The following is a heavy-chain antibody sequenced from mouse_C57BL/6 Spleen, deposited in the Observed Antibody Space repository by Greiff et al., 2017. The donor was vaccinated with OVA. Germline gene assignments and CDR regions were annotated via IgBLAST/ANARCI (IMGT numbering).Heavy chain of an antibody. V-gene: IGHV1-42*01. CDR2: INPSTGGT. D-gene: IGHD1-1*01. J-gene: IGHJ1*03. CDR3: ARGGHYGSSWDWYFDV. Sequence: EVKLVESGPELVKPGASVKISCKASGYSFTGYYMNWVKQSPEKSLEWIGEINPSTGGTTYNQKFKAKATLTVDKSSSTAYMQLKSLTSEDSAVYYCARGGHYGSSWDWYFDVWGTGTTVTVSS. CDR1: GYSFTGYY.